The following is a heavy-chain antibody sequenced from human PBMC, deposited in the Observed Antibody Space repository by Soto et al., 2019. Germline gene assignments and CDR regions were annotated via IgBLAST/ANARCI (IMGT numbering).Heavy chain of an antibody. J-gene: IGHJ4*02. V-gene: IGHV1-24*01. CDR2: FDPEDGET. CDR3: AKVPLRLDYFDY. Sequence: ASVKVSCKVSGYTLTDLSMQWVRQAPGKGLEWMGGFDPEDGETIYAQKFQGRVTMTEDTATDTAYMELSSLRSEDTAVYYCAKVPLRLDYFDYWGPGTLVTVSS. D-gene: IGHD5-12*01. CDR1: GYTLTDLS.